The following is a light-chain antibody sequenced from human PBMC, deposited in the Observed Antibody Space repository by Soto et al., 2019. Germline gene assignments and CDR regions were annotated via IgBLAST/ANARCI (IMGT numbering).Light chain of an antibody. J-gene: IGLJ3*02. Sequence: QSVLTQPPSASGTPGQRVIISCSVSSSNIGSNTVNWYQQLPGTARKLLIYSNDQRPSGVPDRFSASKSGTAASLAISGLQSEVEADYYCAAWDDSLNGWVFGGGTKVTVL. CDR3: AAWDDSLNGWV. CDR2: SND. CDR1: SSNIGSNT. V-gene: IGLV1-44*01.